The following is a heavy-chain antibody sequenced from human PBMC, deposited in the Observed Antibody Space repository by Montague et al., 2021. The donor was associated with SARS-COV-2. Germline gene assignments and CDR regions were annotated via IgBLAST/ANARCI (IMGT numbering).Heavy chain of an antibody. CDR3: AKDVYYDSGNYWQAFDY. CDR2: ISYNSENT. CDR1: GFTFGDYA. J-gene: IGHJ4*02. Sequence: SLRLSCAASGFTFGDYAMHWVRQTPGKGLEWVSGISYNSENTGYADSVKGRFTISRDNAKNSLYLQMNSLRTDDTALYYCAKDVYYDSGNYWQAFDYWGQGTLVTVSS. D-gene: IGHD3-10*01. V-gene: IGHV3-9*01.